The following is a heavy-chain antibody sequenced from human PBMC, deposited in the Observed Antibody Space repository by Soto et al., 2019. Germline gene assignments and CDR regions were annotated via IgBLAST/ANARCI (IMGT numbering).Heavy chain of an antibody. J-gene: IGHJ4*02. CDR3: ARGVGGLDY. Sequence: QSGGSLRLSCAPAALAVSTNYMTWVRQAPGNGLEWVSVIYRDGTTYYADSVKGRFTISRGNSKNKLFLDMNSLRVGDTAVYYCARGVGGLDYWGQGTVVTVSS. V-gene: IGHV3-53*01. D-gene: IGHD1-26*01. CDR1: ALAVSTNY. CDR2: IYRDGTT.